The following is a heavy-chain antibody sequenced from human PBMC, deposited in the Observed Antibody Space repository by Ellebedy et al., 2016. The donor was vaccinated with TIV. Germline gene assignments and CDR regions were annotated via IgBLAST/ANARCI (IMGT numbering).Heavy chain of an antibody. CDR2: INAGNGNT. D-gene: IGHD2-15*01. CDR3: ARGDRVAPPFDY. J-gene: IGHJ4*02. V-gene: IGHV1-3*01. Sequence: AASVKVSCKASGYTFTSYAMHWVRQAPGQRLEWMGWINAGNGNTKYSQKFQGRVTMTRDTSASTAYMELRSLRSEDTAVCYCARGDRVAPPFDYWGQGTLVTVSS. CDR1: GYTFTSYA.